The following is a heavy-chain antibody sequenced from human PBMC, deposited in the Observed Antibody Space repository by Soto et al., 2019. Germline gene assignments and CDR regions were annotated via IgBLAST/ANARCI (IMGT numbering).Heavy chain of an antibody. CDR3: AKAVNYDFWSGYYRHESYYFDY. CDR2: ISYDGSNK. Sequence: PGGSLRLSCAASGFTFSSYGMHWVRQAPGKGLEWVAVISYDGSNKYYADSVKGRFTISRDNSKNTLYLQMNSLRAEDTAVYYCAKAVNYDFWSGYYRHESYYFDYWGPG. D-gene: IGHD3-3*01. V-gene: IGHV3-30*18. CDR1: GFTFSSYG. J-gene: IGHJ4*02.